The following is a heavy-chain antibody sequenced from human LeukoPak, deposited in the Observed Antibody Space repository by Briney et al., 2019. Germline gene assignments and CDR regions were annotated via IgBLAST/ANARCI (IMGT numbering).Heavy chain of an antibody. CDR3: AKRGVVIRVILVGFHKEAYYFDS. J-gene: IGHJ4*02. CDR1: GITLSNYG. V-gene: IGHV3-23*01. Sequence: GSLRLSCAVSGITLSNYGMSWVRQAPGKGLEWVAGISGSGGSTNYADSVKGRFTISRDNRKNTLYLQMNSMRAEDTAVYFCAKRGVVIRVILVGFHKEAYYFDSWGQGALVTVSS. CDR2: ISGSGGST. D-gene: IGHD3-22*01.